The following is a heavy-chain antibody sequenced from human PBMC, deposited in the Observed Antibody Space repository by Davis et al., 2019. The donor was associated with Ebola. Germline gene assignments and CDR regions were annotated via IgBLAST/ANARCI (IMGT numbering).Heavy chain of an antibody. CDR2: ISGDGANI. D-gene: IGHD6-19*01. Sequence: GESLKISCAASGFKFDDYAMNWVRQVPGKGLEWVSLISGDGANIYYADSVKGRFTISRDNSKNSLFLQMNSLRTEDTALYYCARDITFSSGWYLDNWGQGTLVTVSS. CDR1: GFKFDDYA. V-gene: IGHV3-43*02. CDR3: ARDITFSSGWYLDN. J-gene: IGHJ4*02.